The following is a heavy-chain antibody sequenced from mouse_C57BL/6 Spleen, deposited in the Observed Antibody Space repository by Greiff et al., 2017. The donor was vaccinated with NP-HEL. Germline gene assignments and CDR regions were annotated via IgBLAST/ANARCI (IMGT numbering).Heavy chain of an antibody. CDR3: TRAEKIITTVVSPFAY. J-gene: IGHJ3*01. D-gene: IGHD1-1*01. V-gene: IGHV1-5*01. CDR2: IYPGNSDT. CDR1: GYTFTSYW. Sequence: EVQLQQSGTVLARPGASVKMSCKTSGYTFTSYWMHWVKQRPGQGLEWIGAIYPGNSDTSYNQKFKGKAKLTAVTSASTAYMELSSLTNEDSAVYYCTRAEKIITTVVSPFAYWGQGTLVTVSA.